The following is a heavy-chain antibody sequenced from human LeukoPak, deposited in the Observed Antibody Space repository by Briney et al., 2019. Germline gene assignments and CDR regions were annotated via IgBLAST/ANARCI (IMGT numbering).Heavy chain of an antibody. J-gene: IGHJ5*01. CDR3: VTSDQRLHRDFDS. Sequence: SQTPSLSSVLPGDRVSVTSASSDSVRQYPARGLEWPGRTYYRTKWYMDYAVSMRGRFTIKPDTSKNQFSLQLNSVTPEDTAVYYCVTSDQRLHRDFDSWGQGTLVTVSS. CDR1: GDRVSVTSAS. V-gene: IGHV6-1*01. D-gene: IGHD3-16*01. CDR2: TYYRTKWYM.